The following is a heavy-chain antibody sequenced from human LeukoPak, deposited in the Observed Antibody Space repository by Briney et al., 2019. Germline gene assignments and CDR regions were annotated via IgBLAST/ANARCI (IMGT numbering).Heavy chain of an antibody. CDR2: IYHGGTI. V-gene: IGHV4-59*08. CDR1: GGSISSSY. D-gene: IGHD3-22*01. Sequence: PSETLSLTCPVSGGSISSSYWSWIRQSPGKGLEWIGYIYHGGTIKYNPSLKSRVTISVDTSKNQCSLKLRSVTATDTAMYYCARHEGSSGYYKYWGLGTLVTVSS. CDR3: ARHEGSSGYYKY. J-gene: IGHJ4*02.